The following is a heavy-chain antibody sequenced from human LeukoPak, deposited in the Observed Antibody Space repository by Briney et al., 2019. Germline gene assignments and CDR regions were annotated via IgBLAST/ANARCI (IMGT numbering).Heavy chain of an antibody. CDR3: ARRRYYDGSGYLE. V-gene: IGHV4-39*01. D-gene: IGHD3-22*01. J-gene: IGHJ1*01. CDR2: IYYSGRT. CDR1: GDSVSRSDSY. Sequence: SETLSLTCSVSGDSVSRSDSYWDWIRQPPGKGLEWIGTIYYSGRTYYSPSLKSRITMSVDPSNNQFSLNLRSVTAADTALYYCARRRYYDGSGYLEWGQGTLLSVSS.